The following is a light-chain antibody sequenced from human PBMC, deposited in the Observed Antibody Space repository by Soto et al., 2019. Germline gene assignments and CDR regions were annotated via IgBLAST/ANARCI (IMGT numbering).Light chain of an antibody. CDR1: QSVSSSY. CDR3: QQCDTSPWT. CDR2: GAS. V-gene: IGKV3-20*01. J-gene: IGKJ1*01. Sequence: EIVLTQSPGTLSLSPGERATLSCRASQSVSSSYLAWYQQKPGQAPRLLIYGASSRATGIPDRFSGSGSGTDFTLAISRLEPGDSAVYFCQQCDTSPWTFGQGTKVEIK.